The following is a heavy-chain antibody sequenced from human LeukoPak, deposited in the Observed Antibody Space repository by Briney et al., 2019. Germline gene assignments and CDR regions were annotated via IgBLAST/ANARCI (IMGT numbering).Heavy chain of an antibody. CDR2: ISYDGSNK. CDR1: GLTFSSYG. Sequence: PGRSLRLSCAASGLTFSSYGMPWVRQAPGKGLEWVAVISYDGSNKYYADSVKGRFTISRDNSKNTLYLQMNSLRAEDTAVYYCARDGITIFGVARNWFDPWGQGTLVTVSS. J-gene: IGHJ5*02. CDR3: ARDGITIFGVARNWFDP. D-gene: IGHD3-3*01. V-gene: IGHV3-30*03.